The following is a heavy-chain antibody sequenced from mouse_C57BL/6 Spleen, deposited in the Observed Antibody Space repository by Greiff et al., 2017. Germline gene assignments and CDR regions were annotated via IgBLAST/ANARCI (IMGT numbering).Heavy chain of an antibody. CDR3: ARGDYDYWYFDV. D-gene: IGHD2-4*01. CDR2: IYPGSGST. J-gene: IGHJ1*03. CDR1: GYTFTSYW. V-gene: IGHV1-55*01. Sequence: VQLQQPGAELVKPGASVKMSCKASGYTFTSYWITWVKQRPGQGLEWIGDIYPGSGSTNYNEKFKSKATLTVDTSSSTAYMQLSSLTSEDSAVYYCARGDYDYWYFDVWGTGTTVTVSS.